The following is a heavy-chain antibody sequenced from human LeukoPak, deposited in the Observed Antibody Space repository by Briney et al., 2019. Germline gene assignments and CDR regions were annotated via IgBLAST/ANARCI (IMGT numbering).Heavy chain of an antibody. Sequence: SETLSLTCTVSGSSISSYYWSWIRQPPGKGLEWIGYIYYSGSTNYNPSLKSRVTISVDTSKNQFSLKLSSVTAADTAVYYCARDLIDYDILTGYYPRYFDYWGQGTLVTVSS. CDR2: IYYSGST. J-gene: IGHJ4*02. V-gene: IGHV4-59*01. CDR1: GSSISSYY. D-gene: IGHD3-9*01. CDR3: ARDLIDYDILTGYYPRYFDY.